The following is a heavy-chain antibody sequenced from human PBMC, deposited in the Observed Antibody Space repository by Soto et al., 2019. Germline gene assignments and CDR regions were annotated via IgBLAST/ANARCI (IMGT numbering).Heavy chain of an antibody. V-gene: IGHV1-2*04. CDR3: ARDVGYCTNGVCLIFDY. CDR1: GYTFTGYY. Sequence: ASVKVSGKASGYTFTGYYMHWVRQAPGQGLEWMGWINPNSGGTNYAQKFQGWVTMTRDTSISTAYMELSRLRSDDTAVYYCARDVGYCTNGVCLIFDYWGQGTLVTVSS. D-gene: IGHD2-8*01. CDR2: INPNSGGT. J-gene: IGHJ4*02.